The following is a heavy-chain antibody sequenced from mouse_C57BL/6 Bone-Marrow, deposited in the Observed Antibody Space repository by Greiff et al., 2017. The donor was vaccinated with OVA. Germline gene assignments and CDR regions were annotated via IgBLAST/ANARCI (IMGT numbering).Heavy chain of an antibody. CDR3: ARHDPFITTVGGYAMDY. CDR1: EYEFPSHD. V-gene: IGHV5-2*01. Sequence: EVKLVESGGGLVQPGESLKLSCESNEYEFPSHDMSWVRKTPEKRLELVAAINSDGGSTYYPDTMERRFIISRDNTKKTLYLQMSSLRSEDTALYYCARHDPFITTVGGYAMDYWGQGTSVTVSS. D-gene: IGHD1-1*01. J-gene: IGHJ4*01. CDR2: INSDGGST.